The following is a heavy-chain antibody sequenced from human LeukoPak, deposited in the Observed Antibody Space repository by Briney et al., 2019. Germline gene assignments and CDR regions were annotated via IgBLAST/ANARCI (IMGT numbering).Heavy chain of an antibody. CDR1: GGTFSSYA. D-gene: IGHD2-21*01. Sequence: ASVKVSCKASGGTFSSYAISWVRQAPGQGLEWMGWINPNSGGTNYAQKFQGRVTMTRDTSISTAYMELSRLRSDDTAVYYCARSLAYCGGDCYYDAFDIWGQGTMVTVSS. CDR2: INPNSGGT. CDR3: ARSLAYCGGDCYYDAFDI. J-gene: IGHJ3*02. V-gene: IGHV1-2*02.